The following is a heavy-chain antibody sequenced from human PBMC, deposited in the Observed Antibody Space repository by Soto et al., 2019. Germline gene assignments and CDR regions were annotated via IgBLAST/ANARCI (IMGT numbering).Heavy chain of an antibody. V-gene: IGHV4-39*01. J-gene: IGHJ6*02. CDR3: ARVIHGRNGQWGYYYYGMDV. CDR2: IYYDGST. CDR1: GASIRSSTFY. D-gene: IGHD2-8*01. Sequence: SETLSLTCTVSGASIRSSTFYWGWIRQPPGKGLESIANIYYDGSTYYNPSLKSRVTISVDTSKNQFSLKLSSVTAADTAVYYCARVIHGRNGQWGYYYYGMDVWGQGTTVTVSS.